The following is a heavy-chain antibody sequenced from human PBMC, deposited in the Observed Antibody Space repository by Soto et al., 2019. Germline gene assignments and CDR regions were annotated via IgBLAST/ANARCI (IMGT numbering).Heavy chain of an antibody. CDR1: GYTFTSYD. D-gene: IGHD3-3*01. V-gene: IGHV1-8*01. CDR3: ARGATIFGVVIRTMEGDYMDV. Sequence: ASVKVSCKASGYTFTSYDINWVRQATGQGLEWMGWMNPNSGNTGYAQKFQGRVTMTRNTSISTAYMELSSLRSEDTAVYYCARGATIFGVVIRTMEGDYMDVWGKGTTVTVSS. CDR2: MNPNSGNT. J-gene: IGHJ6*03.